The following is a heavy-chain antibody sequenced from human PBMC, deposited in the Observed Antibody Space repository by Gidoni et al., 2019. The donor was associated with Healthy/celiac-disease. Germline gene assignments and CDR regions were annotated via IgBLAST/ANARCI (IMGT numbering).Heavy chain of an antibody. Sequence: QVQLVESGGGVVQPGRSLRLYCAAAGFTFSSYGMHWVRQAPGKGLEGGAVIWYYGSNKYYAYSVKGRFTISRDNSKNTLYLQMNSLRAEDPAVYYCARDTDRIVGATTSFDYWGQGTLVTVSS. D-gene: IGHD1-26*01. CDR2: IWYYGSNK. V-gene: IGHV3-33*01. CDR3: ARDTDRIVGATTSFDY. CDR1: GFTFSSYG. J-gene: IGHJ4*02.